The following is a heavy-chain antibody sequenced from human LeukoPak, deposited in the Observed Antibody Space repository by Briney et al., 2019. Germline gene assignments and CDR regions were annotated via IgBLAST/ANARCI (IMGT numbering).Heavy chain of an antibody. CDR3: AKGSGYWGFDS. CDR1: NGSISGNY. Sequence: SETLSLTCIVSNGSISGNYWSWIRQPPGKGLEWIGYIYSSGSTNYNPSLKSRVTISIDTSKRQLSLQVSSVTAGDTAAYYCAKGSGYWGFDSWGQGNLVSVSS. V-gene: IGHV4-4*08. J-gene: IGHJ4*02. D-gene: IGHD2-15*01. CDR2: IYSSGST.